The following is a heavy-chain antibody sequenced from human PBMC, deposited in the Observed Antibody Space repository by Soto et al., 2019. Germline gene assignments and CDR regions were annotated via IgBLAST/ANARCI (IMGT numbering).Heavy chain of an antibody. V-gene: IGHV4-61*01. Sequence: SETLSLTCTVSGGSVSSGSYYWSWIRQPPGKGLEWIGYIYYSGSTNYNPSLRGRVTISLDTSKNQFSLKLSSVTAADTAVYYCARGYYDSNDYYFRGIDYWGQGTLVTVSS. D-gene: IGHD3-22*01. CDR2: IYYSGST. CDR1: GGSVSSGSYY. CDR3: ARGYYDSNDYYFRGIDY. J-gene: IGHJ4*02.